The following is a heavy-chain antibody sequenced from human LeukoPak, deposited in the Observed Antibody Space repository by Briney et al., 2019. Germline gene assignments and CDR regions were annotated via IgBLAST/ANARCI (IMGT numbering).Heavy chain of an antibody. CDR2: IYWDDDK. Sequence: SGPTLVNPTQTLTLTCTFSGFSLSTSGVGVGWIRQPPGKALEWLALIYWDDDKRYSPSLKSRLTITKDTSKNQVVLTMTNMDPVDTATYYCAHGSDCSGGSCYSGGHWFDPWGQGTLVTVSS. CDR1: GFSLSTSGVG. CDR3: AHGSDCSGGSCYSGGHWFDP. J-gene: IGHJ5*02. D-gene: IGHD2-15*01. V-gene: IGHV2-5*02.